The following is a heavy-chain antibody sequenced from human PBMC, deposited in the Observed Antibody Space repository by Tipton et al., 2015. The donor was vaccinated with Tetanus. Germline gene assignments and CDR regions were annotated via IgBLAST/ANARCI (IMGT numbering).Heavy chain of an antibody. V-gene: IGHV4-59*08. CDR1: GGPIRGYY. CDR2: IYYSGST. Sequence: LRLSCVVSGGPIRGYYWSWIRQPPGKELEWIGWIYYSGSTKYNPSLKSRVTMSVDTSKDQFSLKLTFVTAADSAVYYCARTAENWFDXWGPGILVTVSS. CDR3: ARTAENWFDX. D-gene: IGHD2-21*02. J-gene: IGHJ5*02.